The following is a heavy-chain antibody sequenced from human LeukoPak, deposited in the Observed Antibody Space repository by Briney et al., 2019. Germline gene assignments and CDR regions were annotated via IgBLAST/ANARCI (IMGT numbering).Heavy chain of an antibody. V-gene: IGHV3-30*18. CDR1: GFTFSSYG. J-gene: IGHJ4*02. D-gene: IGHD1-26*01. Sequence: PGRSLRLSCAASGFTFSSYGMHWVRQAPGKGLEWVAVISYDGSNKYYADSVKGRFTISRDNSKNTLYLQMNSLRAEDTAVYYCAKERRATTDYWGQGTLVTVSS. CDR2: ISYDGSNK. CDR3: AKERRATTDY.